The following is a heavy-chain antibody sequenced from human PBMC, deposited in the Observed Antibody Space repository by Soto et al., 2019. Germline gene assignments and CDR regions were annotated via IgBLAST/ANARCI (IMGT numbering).Heavy chain of an antibody. CDR3: ATHGIAVAARIFDY. D-gene: IGHD6-19*01. CDR2: IYSGGST. Sequence: GGSLRLSCAASGVTVSSNYMSWVREAPGKGLEWVSVIYSGGSTYYADSGKGRFTISIDTSKNTLYLQMNSLRAEDTAVYYCATHGIAVAARIFDYWGQGTLVTVSS. CDR1: GVTVSSNY. J-gene: IGHJ4*02. V-gene: IGHV3-53*01.